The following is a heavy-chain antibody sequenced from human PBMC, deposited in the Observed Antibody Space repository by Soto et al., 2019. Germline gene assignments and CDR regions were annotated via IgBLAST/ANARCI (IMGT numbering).Heavy chain of an antibody. Sequence: QVQLQESGPGLVKPSETLSLTCTVSGGSISSYYWSWIRQPPGKGLEWIGYIYYSGSTNYNPSLKSRVTISVDTSKNQSSLKLSSVTAADTAVYYCARRSPYCSGGSCYFEAYWGQGTLVTVSS. CDR1: GGSISSYY. CDR2: IYYSGST. CDR3: ARRSPYCSGGSCYFEAY. D-gene: IGHD2-15*01. V-gene: IGHV4-59*08. J-gene: IGHJ4*02.